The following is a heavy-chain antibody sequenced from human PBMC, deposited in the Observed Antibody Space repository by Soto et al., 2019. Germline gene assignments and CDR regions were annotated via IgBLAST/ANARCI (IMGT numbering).Heavy chain of an antibody. J-gene: IGHJ6*03. D-gene: IGHD4-4*01. Sequence: GGSLRLSCAASGFTFSSYAMSWVRQAPGKGLEWVSAISGSGGSTYYADSVKGRFTISRDNSKNTLYLQMNSLRAEDTAVYYCARGGNYNYYYYMDVWGKGTTVTVSS. V-gene: IGHV3-23*01. CDR1: GFTFSSYA. CDR2: ISGSGGST. CDR3: ARGGNYNYYYYMDV.